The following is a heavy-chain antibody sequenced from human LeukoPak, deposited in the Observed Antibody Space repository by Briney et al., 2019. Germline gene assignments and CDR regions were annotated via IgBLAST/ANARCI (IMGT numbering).Heavy chain of an antibody. J-gene: IGHJ3*02. V-gene: IGHV3-33*01. CDR1: GFTFSSYG. Sequence: GGSLRLSCAASGFTFSSYGMHWVRQAPGKGLEWVAVIWYDGSNKYYADSVKGRFTISRDNSKNTLYLQMNSLRAEDTAVYYCARDIGWNGDAFDIWGQRTMVTVSS. D-gene: IGHD1-1*01. CDR3: ARDIGWNGDAFDI. CDR2: IWYDGSNK.